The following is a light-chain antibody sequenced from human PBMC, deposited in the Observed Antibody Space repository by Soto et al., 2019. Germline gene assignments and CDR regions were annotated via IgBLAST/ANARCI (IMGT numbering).Light chain of an antibody. J-gene: IGLJ3*02. Sequence: QSVLTQPPSVSAAPGQRVTISCSGSYSNIGNNYVSWYQQFPGTAPKLLIYDNNKRPSGTPDRFSGSKSGTSATLGITGLQTGEEADYYCGTWDSSLSSWVFGGGTKLTVL. CDR3: GTWDSSLSSWV. CDR1: YSNIGNNY. V-gene: IGLV1-51*01. CDR2: DNN.